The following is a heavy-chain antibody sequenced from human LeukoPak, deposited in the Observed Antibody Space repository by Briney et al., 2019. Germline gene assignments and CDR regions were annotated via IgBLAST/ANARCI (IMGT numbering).Heavy chain of an antibody. CDR3: ARQGAAGPKFDC. Sequence: ASVKVSCKATGYTSSSYTMHWVRQAPGQRLEWMGWISTVNGNTKYSQKFQDRVTITMDTSASTAYVDLSSLTSEDTAVYYCARQGAAGPKFDCWGQGTLVTVSS. J-gene: IGHJ4*02. D-gene: IGHD6-13*01. V-gene: IGHV1-3*04. CDR2: ISTVNGNT. CDR1: GYTSSSYT.